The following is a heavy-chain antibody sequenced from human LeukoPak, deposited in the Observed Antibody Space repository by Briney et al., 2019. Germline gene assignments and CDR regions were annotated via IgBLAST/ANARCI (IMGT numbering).Heavy chain of an antibody. V-gene: IGHV3-21*04. J-gene: IGHJ4*02. D-gene: IGHD4-11*01. CDR1: GFTFSDYS. CDR3: ARSVPDYTRFDF. Sequence: GGSLRLSCAASGFTFSDYSMNWVRQAPGKGLEWVSSISGDRSYIHYADSVKGRFTISTDNSKNTAYLQMNSLRVEDTALYYCARSVPDYTRFDFWGQGALVTVSS. CDR2: ISGDRSYI.